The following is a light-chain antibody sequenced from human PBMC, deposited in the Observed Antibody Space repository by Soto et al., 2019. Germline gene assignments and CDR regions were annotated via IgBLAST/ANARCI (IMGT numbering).Light chain of an antibody. CDR1: QDIRGA. CDR2: DAS. V-gene: IGKV1-13*02. Sequence: AVQLTQSPSSLSASVGDRVTITCRASQDIRGALDWFQQKSGKPPKLLIYDASSLQSGLPSRFSGSGSGTDFTLTISSLQPEDVATYYCQQFNFSPHDSTFGQVTRLDIK. J-gene: IGKJ5*01. CDR3: QQFNFSPHDST.